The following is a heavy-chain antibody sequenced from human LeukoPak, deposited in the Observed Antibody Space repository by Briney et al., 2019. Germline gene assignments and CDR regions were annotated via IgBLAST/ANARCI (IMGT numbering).Heavy chain of an antibody. CDR1: GGSISSYY. Sequence: SETLSLTCTVSGGSISSYYWSWIRQPPGKGLEWIGYIYYSGSTNYNPSLKSRVTIPVDTSKNQFSLKLSSVTAADTAVYYCARDRGGRGYDLRWFDPWGQGTLVTVSS. V-gene: IGHV4-59*01. CDR2: IYYSGST. D-gene: IGHD5-12*01. CDR3: ARDRGGRGYDLRWFDP. J-gene: IGHJ5*02.